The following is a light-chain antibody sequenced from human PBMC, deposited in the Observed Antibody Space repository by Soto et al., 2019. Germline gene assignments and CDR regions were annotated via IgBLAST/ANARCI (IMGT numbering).Light chain of an antibody. CDR1: QDISNY. J-gene: IGKJ4*01. Sequence: DIQMTHSPCSLAASVGGRFTITCQASQDISNYLNWYQQKPGKAPKLLIYDASNLETGVPSRFSGSGSGTDFTFTISSLQPEDIATYYCQQYDKSPLTFGGGTKVDIK. CDR3: QQYDKSPLT. CDR2: DAS. V-gene: IGKV1-33*01.